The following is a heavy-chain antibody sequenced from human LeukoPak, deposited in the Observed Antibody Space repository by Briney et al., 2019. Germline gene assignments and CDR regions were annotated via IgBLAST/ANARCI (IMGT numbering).Heavy chain of an antibody. CDR1: GYTFTSYD. CDR2: MNPNSGNT. J-gene: IGHJ4*02. D-gene: IGHD1-26*01. Sequence: ASVKVSCKASGYTFTSYDINWVRQATGQGLEWMGWMNPNSGNTGYAQKFQGRVTITRNTSISTAYMELSSLRSEDTAVYYCARSSGSYSPRDYWGQGTLVTVSS. CDR3: ARSSGSYSPRDY. V-gene: IGHV1-8*03.